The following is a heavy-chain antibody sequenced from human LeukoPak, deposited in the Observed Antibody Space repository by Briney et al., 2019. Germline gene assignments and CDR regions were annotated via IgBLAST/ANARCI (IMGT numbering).Heavy chain of an antibody. J-gene: IGHJ4*02. V-gene: IGHV3-21*04. D-gene: IGHD3/OR15-3a*01. Sequence: GGSLRLSCAASGFTFSSYTMNWVRQAPGEGLEWVSSISSTSSYIYYADSVKGRFTISRDNAKNSLYLQMNSLSAEDTAVYYCARGDWGYWGQGTLVTVSS. CDR3: ARGDWGY. CDR2: ISSTSSYI. CDR1: GFTFSSYT.